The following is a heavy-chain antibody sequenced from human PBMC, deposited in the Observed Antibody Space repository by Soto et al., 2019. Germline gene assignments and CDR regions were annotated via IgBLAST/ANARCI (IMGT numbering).Heavy chain of an antibody. Sequence: EVQVVESGGDLVNPGGSLRLSCAASGVTVTNAWMHWVRQAPGKGLEWVGRIKSKVDGETTDYSAPVKGRFTISRDDSKATFYLQMYSLKTEDTALYYCTILGYWGQGTLVTVSS. V-gene: IGHV3-15*07. CDR3: TILGY. D-gene: IGHD7-27*01. CDR1: GVTVTNAW. CDR2: IKSKVDGETT. J-gene: IGHJ4*02.